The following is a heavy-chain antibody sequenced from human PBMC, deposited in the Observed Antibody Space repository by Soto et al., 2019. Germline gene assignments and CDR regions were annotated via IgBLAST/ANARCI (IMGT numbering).Heavy chain of an antibody. CDR2: IYYSGST. D-gene: IGHD6-13*01. CDR1: GGSISSGGYY. CDR3: ARERGEAGIAFNWFDP. Sequence: SETLSLTCTVSGGSISSGGYYWSWIRQHPGKGLEWIGYIYYSGSTYYNPSLKSRVTISVDTSKNQFSLKLSSVTAADTAVYYCARERGEAGIAFNWFDPWGQGTLVTVSS. J-gene: IGHJ5*02. V-gene: IGHV4-31*03.